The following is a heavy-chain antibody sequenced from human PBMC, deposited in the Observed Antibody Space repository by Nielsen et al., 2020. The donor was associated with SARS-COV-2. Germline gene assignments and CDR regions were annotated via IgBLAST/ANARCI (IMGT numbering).Heavy chain of an antibody. CDR3: AREGLRYGRYFDY. D-gene: IGHD5-18*01. CDR1: GFTFSSYA. V-gene: IGHV3-30-3*01. CDR2: ISYDGSNK. J-gene: IGHJ4*02. Sequence: SCAASGFTFSSYAMHWVRQAPGKGLEWVAVISYDGSNKYYADSVKGRFTISRDNSKNTLYLQMNSLRAEDTAVYYCAREGLRYGRYFDYWGQGTLVTVSS.